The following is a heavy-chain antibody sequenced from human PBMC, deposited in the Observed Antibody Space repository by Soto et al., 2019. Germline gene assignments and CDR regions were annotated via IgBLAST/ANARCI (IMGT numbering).Heavy chain of an antibody. J-gene: IGHJ4*02. Sequence: QVQLVQSGAEEKKPGAPVKVSCKASGYTFTGYAMHWVRQAPGQRLEWMGWINAGNGNTKYSQKFQGRVTITRDTSASTAYMELSSLRSEDTAVYYCARAVAVPADFDYWGPGTLVTVSS. D-gene: IGHD6-19*01. CDR1: GYTFTGYA. V-gene: IGHV1-3*05. CDR3: ARAVAVPADFDY. CDR2: INAGNGNT.